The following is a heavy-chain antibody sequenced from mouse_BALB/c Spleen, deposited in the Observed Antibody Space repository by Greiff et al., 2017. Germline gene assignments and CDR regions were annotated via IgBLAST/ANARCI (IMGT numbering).Heavy chain of an antibody. Sequence: EVKLVESGGGLVQPGGSLRLSCATSGFTFTDYYMSWVRQPPGKALEWLGFIRNKANGYTTEYSASVKGRFTISRDNSQSILYLKMNTLRAEDSATYYCARVYYGLYYFDYWGQGTTLTVSS. CDR2: IRNKANGYTT. CDR1: GFTFTDYY. J-gene: IGHJ2*01. D-gene: IGHD1-1*02. V-gene: IGHV7-3*02. CDR3: ARVYYGLYYFDY.